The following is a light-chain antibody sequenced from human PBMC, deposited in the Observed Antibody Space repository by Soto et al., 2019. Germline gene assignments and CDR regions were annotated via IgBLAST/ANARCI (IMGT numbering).Light chain of an antibody. J-gene: IGKJ4*01. V-gene: IGKV1-12*01. CDR3: QQANSFPLT. CDR1: QDISKL. CDR2: DAS. Sequence: DIQMTQSPSSVSASVGYRVTITCRASQDISKLLAWYQQKAGKAPNLLIHDASNLQGGVPSRFSGSGSGTDFTLTISSLQPEDFATYYCQQANSFPLTFGGGTKVDIK.